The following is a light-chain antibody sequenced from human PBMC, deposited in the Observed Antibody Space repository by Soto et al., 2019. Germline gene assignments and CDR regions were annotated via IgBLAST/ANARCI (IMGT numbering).Light chain of an antibody. CDR1: SSNIGAGYD. CDR2: GNS. Sequence: QSVLTQPPSVSGAPGQRVTISCTGSSSNIGAGYDVHWYQQLPGTAPKLLIYGNSNRPSGVPDRFSGSKSDTSASLGITGLQAEDEADYYCQSYDSSLSGHVVFGGGTKVTVL. CDR3: QSYDSSLSGHVV. J-gene: IGLJ2*01. V-gene: IGLV1-40*01.